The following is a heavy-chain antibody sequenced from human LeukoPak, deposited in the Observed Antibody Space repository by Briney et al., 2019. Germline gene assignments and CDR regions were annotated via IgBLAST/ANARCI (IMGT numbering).Heavy chain of an antibody. CDR3: VREEGGRYTYGL. Sequence: PGESLRLSCAASGFSVSNYAVPWVRLAQGQGLEWVSSISSGSYIYYADSVKGRFTISRDDAKNSLFLQMNSLRDEDTAVYYCVREEGGRYTYGLWGQGTLVTVSS. CDR1: GFSVSNYA. J-gene: IGHJ4*02. V-gene: IGHV3-69-1*01. CDR2: ISSGSYI. D-gene: IGHD5-18*01.